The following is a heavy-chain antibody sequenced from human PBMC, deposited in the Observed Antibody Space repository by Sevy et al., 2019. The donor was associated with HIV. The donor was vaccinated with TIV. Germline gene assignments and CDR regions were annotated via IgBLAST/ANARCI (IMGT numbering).Heavy chain of an antibody. J-gene: IGHJ6*02. V-gene: IGHV3-21*01. CDR3: ARDLVIPSTTDYFYYAMDV. CDR1: GFTFNLYS. CDR2: ISSSSTYI. D-gene: IGHD2-2*01. Sequence: GGSLRLSCAASGFTFNLYSMNYVRQVPGKGLEWVSSISSSSTYIYYADSVKGRFTISRDNAKNSLYLQMSSLRAEDTAVYYCARDLVIPSTTDYFYYAMDVWGQGTTVTVSS.